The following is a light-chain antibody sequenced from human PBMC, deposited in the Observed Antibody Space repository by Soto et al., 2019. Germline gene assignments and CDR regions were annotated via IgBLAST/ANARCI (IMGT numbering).Light chain of an antibody. J-gene: IGKJ3*01. CDR1: QSLLHSYGYNY. CDR3: MQDVQFPPEFT. Sequence: DIVMTQSPLSLPVIPGESASISCRSSQSLLHSYGYNYLDWYLQKPGQSPQLLIYLGSNRASGVPDRFSGSGSGTDFTLKISRVEAEDVGVYYCMQDVQFPPEFTFGPGTKVDIK. V-gene: IGKV2-28*01. CDR2: LGS.